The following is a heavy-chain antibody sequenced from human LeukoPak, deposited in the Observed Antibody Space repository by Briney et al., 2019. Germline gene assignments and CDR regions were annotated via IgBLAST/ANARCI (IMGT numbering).Heavy chain of an antibody. D-gene: IGHD3-22*01. CDR1: GFTFSSYS. J-gene: IGHJ4*02. CDR3: ARVGNYYDSSGSEDY. V-gene: IGHV3-21*01. Sequence: PGGSLRLSCAASGFTFSSYSMNWVRQAPGKGLEWVSSISSSSSYIYYADSVKGRFTISRDNAKNSLYLQMNSLRAEDTAVYYCARVGNYYDSSGSEDYWGQGTLVTVSS. CDR2: ISSSSSYI.